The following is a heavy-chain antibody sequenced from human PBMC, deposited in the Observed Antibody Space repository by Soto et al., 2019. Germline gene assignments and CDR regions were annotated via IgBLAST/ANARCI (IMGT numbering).Heavy chain of an antibody. J-gene: IGHJ4*02. CDR3: ARDLEILYLGSLIY. CDR1: GFTFSSYA. Sequence: QVQLVESGGGVVQPGRSLRLSCAASGFTFSSYAMHWVRQAPGKGLEWVAVISYDGSNKYYADSVKGRFTISRDNSKNTLYLQMNSLRAEDPAVYYCARDLEILYLGSLIYWGQGTLVTVSS. D-gene: IGHD2-8*01. V-gene: IGHV3-30-3*01. CDR2: ISYDGSNK.